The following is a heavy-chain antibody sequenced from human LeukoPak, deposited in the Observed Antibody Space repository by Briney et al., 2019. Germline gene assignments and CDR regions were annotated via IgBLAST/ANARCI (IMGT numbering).Heavy chain of an antibody. Sequence: SETLSLTCTVSGGSISSGGYYWSWIRQHPGKGLEWIGYIYYSGSTYYNPSLKSRVTISVDTSKNQFSLKLSSVTAADTAGYYCAREMNYGDYALFDYWGQGTLVTVSS. CDR3: AREMNYGDYALFDY. J-gene: IGHJ4*02. CDR2: IYYSGST. V-gene: IGHV4-31*03. D-gene: IGHD4-17*01. CDR1: GGSISSGGYY.